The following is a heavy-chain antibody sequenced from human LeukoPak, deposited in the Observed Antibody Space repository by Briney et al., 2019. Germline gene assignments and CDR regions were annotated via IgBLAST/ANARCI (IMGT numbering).Heavy chain of an antibody. CDR3: ARAGRGYYDFWSGYYRFDY. Sequence: ASVKVSCKASGYTFTSYGISWVRQAPGQGLEWMGWISAYNGNTNYAQKLKSRVTMTTDTSTSTAYMELRSLRSDDTAVYYCARAGRGYYDFWSGYYRFDYWGQGTLVTVSS. J-gene: IGHJ4*02. CDR2: ISAYNGNT. CDR1: GYTFTSYG. D-gene: IGHD3-3*01. V-gene: IGHV1-18*01.